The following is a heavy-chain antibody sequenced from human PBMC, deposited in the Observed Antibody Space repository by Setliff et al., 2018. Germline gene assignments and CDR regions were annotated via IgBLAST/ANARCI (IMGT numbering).Heavy chain of an antibody. CDR2: ISSSSSTI. CDR3: ARVYSGYDPNHYFDY. V-gene: IGHV3-48*01. Sequence: TGGSLRLSCAASGFTFSSYSMNWVRQAPGKGLEWVSYISSSSSTIYYADFVKGRFTISRDNAKNSLYLQMNSLRAEDTAVYYCARVYSGYDPNHYFDYWGQGTLVTVSS. D-gene: IGHD5-12*01. CDR1: GFTFSSYS. J-gene: IGHJ4*02.